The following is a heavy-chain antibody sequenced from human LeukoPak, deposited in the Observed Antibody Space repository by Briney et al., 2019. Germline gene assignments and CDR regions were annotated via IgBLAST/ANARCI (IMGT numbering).Heavy chain of an antibody. CDR1: GGSFSGYY. CDR3: ARGRRQWLGYYFDY. V-gene: IGHV3-7*01. Sequence: PSETLSLTCAVYGGSFSGYYWSWVRQAPGKGLEWVANIKQDGSEKYYVDSVKGRFTISRDNAKNSLYLQMNSLRAEDTAVYYCARGRRQWLGYYFDYWGQGTLVTVSS. CDR2: IKQDGSEK. J-gene: IGHJ4*02. D-gene: IGHD6-19*01.